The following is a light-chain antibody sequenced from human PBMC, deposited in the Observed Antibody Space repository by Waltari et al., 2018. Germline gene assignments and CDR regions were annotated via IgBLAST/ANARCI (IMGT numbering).Light chain of an antibody. Sequence: QSVLTQAPSVSAAPGQKVTIPCAGSSSNIGNQYISWYQQFPGTAPKLLIYDNDKRPSGIPDRFSASKSGTSATLGITGLQTGDEANYYCGTWDTSLSAWVFGGGTKLTVL. V-gene: IGLV1-51*01. CDR3: GTWDTSLSAWV. CDR2: DND. J-gene: IGLJ3*02. CDR1: SSNIGNQY.